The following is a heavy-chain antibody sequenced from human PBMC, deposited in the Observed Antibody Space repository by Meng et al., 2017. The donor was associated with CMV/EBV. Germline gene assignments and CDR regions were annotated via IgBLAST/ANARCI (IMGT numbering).Heavy chain of an antibody. CDR2: INPNNRDT. Sequence: SCTASGYTFSGYVVHWIRQATGQRLEWMGWINPNNRDTKDAERFQGRVTMTRDTSTNTVYMELDSLRFVDTAIYYCAKDESNGYTDYWGPGTLVTVSS. CDR1: GYTFSGYV. D-gene: IGHD5-18*01. J-gene: IGHJ4*02. V-gene: IGHV1-2*02. CDR3: AKDESNGYTDY.